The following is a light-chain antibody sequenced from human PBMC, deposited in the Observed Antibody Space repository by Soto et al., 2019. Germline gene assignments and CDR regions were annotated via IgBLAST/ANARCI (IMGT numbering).Light chain of an antibody. V-gene: IGLV1-47*01. Sequence: SALSHPPSASGTPGQRVTISCSGSSSNIGTNYVDWYQQLPGTAPKLLIYRNDQRPSGVPDRISGSKSGTSASLDISGLRFEDEAEYYCAAWDDSLSGSYVFGTGTKVTVL. CDR1: SSNIGTNY. CDR2: RND. CDR3: AAWDDSLSGSYV. J-gene: IGLJ1*01.